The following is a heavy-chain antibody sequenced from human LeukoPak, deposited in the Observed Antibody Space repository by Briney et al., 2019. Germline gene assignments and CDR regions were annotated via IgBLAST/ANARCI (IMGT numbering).Heavy chain of an antibody. Sequence: ASVKVSCKASGYTFSGYYMHWVRQAPGQGLEWMGWINPNSGDTEYLQKFQDRVTMTWDMSISTAYMELSRLRSDDTAVYYCARDTAMSPIVNVPPAKPNYYFDYWGQGTLVTVSS. CDR3: ARDTAMSPIVNVPPAKPNYYFDY. V-gene: IGHV1-2*02. D-gene: IGHD2-2*02. CDR1: GYTFSGYY. CDR2: INPNSGDT. J-gene: IGHJ4*02.